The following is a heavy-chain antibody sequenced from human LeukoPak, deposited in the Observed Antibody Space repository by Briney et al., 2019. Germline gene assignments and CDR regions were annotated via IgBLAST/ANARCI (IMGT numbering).Heavy chain of an antibody. D-gene: IGHD3-10*01. CDR1: GGSISSGGYS. Sequence: SETLSLTCAVSGGSISSGGYSWSWLRQPPGTGLEWIGYIYHSGSTYYNPSLKSRVTISVDRSKNQFSLKLSSVTAADTAVYYCARGIVGSATFDYWGQGTLVTVSS. CDR3: ARGIVGSATFDY. V-gene: IGHV4-30-2*01. CDR2: IYHSGST. J-gene: IGHJ4*02.